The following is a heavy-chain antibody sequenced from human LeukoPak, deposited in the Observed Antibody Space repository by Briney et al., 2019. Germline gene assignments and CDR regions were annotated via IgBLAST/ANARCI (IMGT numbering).Heavy chain of an antibody. J-gene: IGHJ5*02. CDR1: GFTFSSYE. CDR3: ARDLGIAFDP. Sequence: GGSLRLSCAASGFTFSSYEMNWVRQAPGKGLEWVSYISSSGSTIYYADSVKGRFTISRDNAKNTLYLQMNSLRAEDTAVYYCARDLGIAFDPWGQGTLVTVSS. CDR2: ISSSGSTI. D-gene: IGHD2-21*01. V-gene: IGHV3-48*03.